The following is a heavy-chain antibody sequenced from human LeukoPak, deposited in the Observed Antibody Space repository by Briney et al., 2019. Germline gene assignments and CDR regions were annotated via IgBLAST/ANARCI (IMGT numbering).Heavy chain of an antibody. Sequence: PSETLSLTCTVSGGSISSGGYYWSWIRQPPGKGLEWIGYIYHSGSTYYNPSLKSRVTISVDRSKNQFSLKLSSVTAADTAVYYCARDPRYGDYDLWYFDLWGRGTLVTVSS. CDR3: ARDPRYGDYDLWYFDL. D-gene: IGHD4-17*01. CDR1: GGSISSGGYY. V-gene: IGHV4-30-2*01. J-gene: IGHJ2*01. CDR2: IYHSGST.